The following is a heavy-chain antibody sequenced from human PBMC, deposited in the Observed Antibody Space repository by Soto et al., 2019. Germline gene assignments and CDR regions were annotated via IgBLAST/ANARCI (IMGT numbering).Heavy chain of an antibody. CDR1: GGSISSGGYY. D-gene: IGHD2-2*01. Sequence: QVQLQESGPGLVKPSQTLSLTCTVSGGSISSGGYYWSWIRQHPGKGLEWIGYIYCSGSTYYNPSLKSRVTISVDTSKNQFSLKLSSVTAADTAVYYCARGGIPANRSWFDPWGQGTLVTVSS. CDR3: ARGGIPANRSWFDP. V-gene: IGHV4-31*03. CDR2: IYCSGST. J-gene: IGHJ5*02.